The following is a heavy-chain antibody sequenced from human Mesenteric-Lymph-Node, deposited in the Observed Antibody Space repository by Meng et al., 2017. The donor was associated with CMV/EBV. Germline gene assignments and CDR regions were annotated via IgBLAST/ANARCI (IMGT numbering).Heavy chain of an antibody. D-gene: IGHD3-22*01. J-gene: IGHJ4*02. CDR1: EFTLSIYS. V-gene: IGHV3-21*01. CDR3: TRDIYDTSGYYYWDC. Sequence: GGSLRLSCAASEFTLSIYSMNWVRQAPGKGLEWVSSITSSGSNVWYVDSVKGRFTISRDNAKNSLYLQMNSLRAEDTAVYYCTRDIYDTSGYYYWDCWGQGTLVTVSS. CDR2: ITSSGSNV.